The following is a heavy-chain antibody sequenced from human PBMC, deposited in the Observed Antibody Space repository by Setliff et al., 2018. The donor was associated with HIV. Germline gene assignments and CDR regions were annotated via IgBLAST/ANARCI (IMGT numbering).Heavy chain of an antibody. D-gene: IGHD6-6*01. CDR2: IYTSGST. Sequence: TLSLTCTVSGGSISSDSYYWSWIRQPAGKGLEWVGHIYTSGSTYNNPSLKSRVTISLDTSKNQFSLKLSSVTATDTAVYFCAGSSPSVVDAFDIWGQGTTVTVSS. V-gene: IGHV4-61*09. CDR1: GGSISSDSYY. J-gene: IGHJ3*02. CDR3: AGSSPSVVDAFDI.